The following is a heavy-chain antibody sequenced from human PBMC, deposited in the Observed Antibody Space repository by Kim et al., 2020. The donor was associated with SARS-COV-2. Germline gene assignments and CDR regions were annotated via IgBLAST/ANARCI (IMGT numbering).Heavy chain of an antibody. V-gene: IGHV3-23*01. Sequence: GGSLRLSCAASGFTFSSYAMSWVRQAPGKGLQWVSAISGSGGSTYYADSGKGRFTISRDNSKNTLYLQMNSLRAEDTAVYYCAKDGSTVTNGKWDYWGQGTLVTVSS. J-gene: IGHJ4*02. CDR2: ISGSGGST. CDR1: GFTFSSYA. D-gene: IGHD4-17*01. CDR3: AKDGSTVTNGKWDY.